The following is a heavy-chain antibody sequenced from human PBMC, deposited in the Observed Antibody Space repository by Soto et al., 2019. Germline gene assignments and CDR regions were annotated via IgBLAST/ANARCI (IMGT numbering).Heavy chain of an antibody. Sequence: SETLSLTCTVSGGSISSSSYYWGWIRQPPGKGLEWIGYIYYSGSTYYNPSLKSRVTISVDTSKNQFSLKLSSVTAADTAVYYCARITMVRKYLDYWGQGTLVTVSS. J-gene: IGHJ4*02. V-gene: IGHV4-31*03. CDR2: IYYSGST. D-gene: IGHD3-10*01. CDR1: GGSISSSSYY. CDR3: ARITMVRKYLDY.